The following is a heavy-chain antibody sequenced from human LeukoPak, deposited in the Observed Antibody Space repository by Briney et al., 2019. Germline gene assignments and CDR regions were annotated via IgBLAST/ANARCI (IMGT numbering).Heavy chain of an antibody. CDR1: GYSISSGYF. CDR2: TYQRATV. CDR3: ARAFCVGECFVLHIFFDS. J-gene: IGHJ4*02. Sequence: PSETLSLTCNVSGYSISSGYFWGWVRQAPGKGLEWIGSTYQRATVHYNPSLKSRVTISLDTSKNHFSLNLRSMQASDTAVYYCARAFCVGECFVLHIFFDSWGQGTLVTVSS. V-gene: IGHV4-38-2*02. D-gene: IGHD2-21*01.